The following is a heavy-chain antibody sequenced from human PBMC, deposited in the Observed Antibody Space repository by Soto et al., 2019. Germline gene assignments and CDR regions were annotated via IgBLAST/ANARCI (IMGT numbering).Heavy chain of an antibody. Sequence: GASVKVSCKASGYTFTSYGISWVRQAPGQGLEWMGWISAYNGNTNYARKLQGRVTMTTDTSTSTAYMELRSLRSDDTAVYYCARVGGGYYYGSGSYSGNYYYYGMDVWGQGTTVTVSS. D-gene: IGHD3-10*01. J-gene: IGHJ6*02. CDR1: GYTFTSYG. V-gene: IGHV1-18*01. CDR3: ARVGGGYYYGSGSYSGNYYYYGMDV. CDR2: ISAYNGNT.